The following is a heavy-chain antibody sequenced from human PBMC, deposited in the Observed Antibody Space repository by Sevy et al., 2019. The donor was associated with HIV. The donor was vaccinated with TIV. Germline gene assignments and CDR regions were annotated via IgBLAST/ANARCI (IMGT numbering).Heavy chain of an antibody. CDR3: ARDASINYDFWSGYFQPEFYGMDV. V-gene: IGHV4-59*01. J-gene: IGHJ6*02. CDR2: IYYSGST. CDR1: GGSISSYY. D-gene: IGHD3-3*01. Sequence: SETLSLSCTVSGGSISSYYWSWIRQPPGKGLEWIGYIYYSGSTNYNPSLKSRVTISVDTSKNQFSLKLSSVTAVDTAVYYCARDASINYDFWSGYFQPEFYGMDVWGQGTTVTVSS.